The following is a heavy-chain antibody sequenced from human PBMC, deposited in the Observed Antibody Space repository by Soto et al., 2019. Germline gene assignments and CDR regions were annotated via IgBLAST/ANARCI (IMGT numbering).Heavy chain of an antibody. Sequence: SETLSLTCTFSGGSISSYYWSWIRQPPGKGLEWIGYIYYSGSTNYNPSLKSRVTISVDTSKNQFSLKLSSVTAADTAVYYCARGPNYYDFWTCDVWGKGTTVTVSS. CDR3: ARGPNYYDFWTCDV. J-gene: IGHJ6*04. CDR2: IYYSGST. D-gene: IGHD3-3*01. CDR1: GGSISSYY. V-gene: IGHV4-59*01.